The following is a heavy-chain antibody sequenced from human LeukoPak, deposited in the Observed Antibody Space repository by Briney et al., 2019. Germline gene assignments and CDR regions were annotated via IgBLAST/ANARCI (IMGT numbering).Heavy chain of an antibody. CDR1: GXTFSSYG. D-gene: IGHD3-10*01. V-gene: IGHV3-30*18. CDR3: AKDGDSGDFDY. CDR2: ISHDGSNK. J-gene: IGHJ4*02. Sequence: GRSLRLSWAASGXTFSSYGVHWVRQAPGKGLEWVEVISHDGSNKYYADSVRGRFTISRDNSKNTLYLQMNGLRAEDTAVYYCAKDGDSGDFDYWGQGTLVTVSS.